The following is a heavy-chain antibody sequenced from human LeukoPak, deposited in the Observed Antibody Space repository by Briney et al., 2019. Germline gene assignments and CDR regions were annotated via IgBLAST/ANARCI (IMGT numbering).Heavy chain of an antibody. Sequence: ASVKVSCKASGYTFTGYYMHWVRQAPGQGLEWMGWINPNSGGTNYAQRFQGRVTMTRDTSISTAYMELSRLRSDDTAVYYCARVVVVPAAHEDYFDYWGQGTLVTVSS. CDR1: GYTFTGYY. CDR3: ARVVVVPAAHEDYFDY. J-gene: IGHJ4*02. CDR2: INPNSGGT. D-gene: IGHD2-2*01. V-gene: IGHV1-2*02.